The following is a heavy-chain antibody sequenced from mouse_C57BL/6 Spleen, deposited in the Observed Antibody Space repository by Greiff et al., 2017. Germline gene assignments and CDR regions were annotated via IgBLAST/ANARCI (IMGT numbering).Heavy chain of an antibody. Sequence: DVQLQESGGGLVKPGGSLKLSCAASGFTFSDYGMHWVRQAPEKGLEWVAYISSGSSTIYYADTVKGRFTISRDNAKNTLFLQMTSLRSEDTAMYYCARPGYGSSYFDYWGQGTTLTVSS. J-gene: IGHJ2*01. CDR2: ISSGSSTI. CDR3: ARPGYGSSYFDY. V-gene: IGHV5-17*01. CDR1: GFTFSDYG. D-gene: IGHD1-1*01.